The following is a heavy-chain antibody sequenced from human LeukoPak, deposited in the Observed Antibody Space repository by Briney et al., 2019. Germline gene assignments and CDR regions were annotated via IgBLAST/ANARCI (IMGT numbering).Heavy chain of an antibody. D-gene: IGHD5-18*01. CDR3: ARDREHSYGSDLDH. CDR2: NNVAGDS. V-gene: IGHV4-4*07. J-gene: IGHJ4*02. Sequence: PSETLSLTCTVSGGFIHTYNWIWIRQPAGKGLEWVGRNNVAGDSYYNPSPKSRVSISVDRPNNRFSLELTSVTAADTAVYYCARDREHSYGSDLDHWGQGILVTVSS. CDR1: GGFIHTYN.